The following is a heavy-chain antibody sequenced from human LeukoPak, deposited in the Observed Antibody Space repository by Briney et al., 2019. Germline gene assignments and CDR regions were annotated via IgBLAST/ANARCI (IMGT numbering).Heavy chain of an antibody. J-gene: IGHJ4*02. V-gene: IGHV1-18*01. D-gene: IGHD5-12*01. Sequence: ASVKVSCKASGYTFTSYGISWVRQAPGQGLEWMGWISAYNGNTNYAQKLQGRVTMTTDTSTSTAYMELRSLRSDDTAVYYCARDSPDIVATPLGYWGQGTLVTVSS. CDR1: GYTFTSYG. CDR2: ISAYNGNT. CDR3: ARDSPDIVATPLGY.